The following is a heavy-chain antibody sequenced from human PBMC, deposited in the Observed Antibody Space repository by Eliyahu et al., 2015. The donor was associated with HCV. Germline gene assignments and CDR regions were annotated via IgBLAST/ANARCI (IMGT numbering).Heavy chain of an antibody. Sequence: EVQLLESGGGLVQPGGSLXLSCAASGFTFSSYAIWWFRQAPGKGLEWVSAISGSGGSTYYADSVKGRFTISRDNSKNTLYLQMNSLRAEDTAVYYCAKDRRGYSSSSQRWFDPWGQGTLVTVSS. V-gene: IGHV3-23*01. CDR1: GFTFSSYA. CDR2: ISGSGGST. D-gene: IGHD6-6*01. CDR3: AKDRRGYSSSSQRWFDP. J-gene: IGHJ5*02.